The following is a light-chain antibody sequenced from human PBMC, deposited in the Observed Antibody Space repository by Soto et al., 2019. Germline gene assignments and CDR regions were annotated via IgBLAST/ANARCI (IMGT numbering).Light chain of an antibody. V-gene: IGKV3-20*01. J-gene: IGKJ1*01. CDR3: QQYGDSPPT. CDR1: QSVSSNS. Sequence: EIVLTQSPGTLSLSPGESATLSCRASQSVSSNSLAWYRRNPGQPPSLLIYGTSTRATDIPRRFSGSGSGTDFTLTINRLEREDFAVYFCQQYGDSPPTFGQGTKVEVK. CDR2: GTS.